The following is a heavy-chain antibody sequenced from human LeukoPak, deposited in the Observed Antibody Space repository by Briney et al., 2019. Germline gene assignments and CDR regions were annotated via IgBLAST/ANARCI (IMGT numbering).Heavy chain of an antibody. CDR2: IYAGDSDT. J-gene: IGHJ5*02. CDR3: ARGGGWFDP. CDR1: GYNFTSCW. Sequence: GESLKISCKASGYNFTSCWIAWVRQMSGKDLEWMGIIYAGDSDTRYSPAFQGQVTISVDRSMSTAYLQWSTLKASDTAMYYCARGGGWFDPWGQGTLVTVSS. D-gene: IGHD3-16*01. V-gene: IGHV5-51*01.